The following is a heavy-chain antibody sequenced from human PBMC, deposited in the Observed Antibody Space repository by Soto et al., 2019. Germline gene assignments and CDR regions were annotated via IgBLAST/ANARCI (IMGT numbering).Heavy chain of an antibody. CDR2: IYYSGST. CDR1: GGSISSGGYY. V-gene: IGHV4-31*03. CDR3: AREYSSGWYVAFDI. Sequence: SETLSLTCTVSGGSISSGGYYWSWTRQHPGKGLEWIGYIYYSGSTYYNPSLKSRVTISVDTSKNQFSLKLSSVTAADTAVYYCAREYSSGWYVAFDIWGQGTMVTVSS. D-gene: IGHD6-19*01. J-gene: IGHJ3*02.